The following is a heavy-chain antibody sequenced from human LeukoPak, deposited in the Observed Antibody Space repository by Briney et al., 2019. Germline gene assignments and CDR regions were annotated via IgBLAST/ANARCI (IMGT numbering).Heavy chain of an antibody. J-gene: IGHJ4*02. Sequence: GRSLRLSCAASGFTFDDYAMHWVRQAPGKGLEWVSGISWNSGSIGYADSVKGRFTISRDNAKNSLYLQMNSLRAEDTALYYCAKGPCSSGWFFIDYWGQGTLVTVSS. V-gene: IGHV3-9*01. CDR3: AKGPCSSGWFFIDY. CDR1: GFTFDDYA. D-gene: IGHD6-19*01. CDR2: ISWNSGSI.